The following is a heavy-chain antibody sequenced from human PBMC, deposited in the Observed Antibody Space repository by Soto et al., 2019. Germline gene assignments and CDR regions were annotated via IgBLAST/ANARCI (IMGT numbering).Heavy chain of an antibody. Sequence: EVQLVESGGGLIQPGGSLRLSCAVSGFTVSNNYMSWVRQAPGKGLEGVSVIYSGGYTAYGDSVKGRFTISRDNSKNTIYLKKNARGAGHPALYSCATQRGGGGYWGQGTLVTVSS. J-gene: IGHJ4*02. CDR3: ATQRGGGGY. CDR1: GFTVSNNY. D-gene: IGHD3-10*01. V-gene: IGHV3-53*01. CDR2: IYSGGYT.